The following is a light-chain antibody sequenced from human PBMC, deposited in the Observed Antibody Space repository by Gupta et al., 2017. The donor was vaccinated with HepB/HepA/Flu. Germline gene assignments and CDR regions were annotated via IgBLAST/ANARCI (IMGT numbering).Light chain of an antibody. CDR3: QQRRDRSLT. V-gene: IGKV3-11*01. Sequence: IVLPQSPANLSLPPGETATLSCMASPCVSSYFARYHLQPAQSPTHLINDESNRATGSPARCIGGGSGTDGSTTTSSLQSEDVAVDYCQQRRDRSLTFGQGTKVEI. CDR2: DES. CDR1: PCVSSY. J-gene: IGKJ1*01.